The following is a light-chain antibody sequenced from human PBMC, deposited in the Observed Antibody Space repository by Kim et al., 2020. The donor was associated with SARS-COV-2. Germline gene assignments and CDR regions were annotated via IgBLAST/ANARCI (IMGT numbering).Light chain of an antibody. V-gene: IGLV1-40*01. J-gene: IGLJ1*01. CDR1: SSNIGPAYD. Sequence: QRVTISCTGSSSNIGPAYDVHWYQQLPGTAPKLLIYGDTNRPSGVPDRFSGSKSGTSASLAITGLQAEDEADYYCQSYDNSLSGYVFGPGTKVTVL. CDR2: GDT. CDR3: QSYDNSLSGYV.